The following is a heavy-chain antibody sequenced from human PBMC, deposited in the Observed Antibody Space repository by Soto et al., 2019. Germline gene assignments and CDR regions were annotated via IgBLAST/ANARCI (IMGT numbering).Heavy chain of an antibody. Sequence: QVQLQESGPGLVKPSETLSLTCTVSGGSISSYYWSWIRQPPGKGLEWIGYIYYSGSTNYNPSLKSRVTISVDTSKNQFSLKLSSVTAADTAVYYCVRGAKTLLWFGVDYWGQGTLVTVSS. CDR2: IYYSGST. D-gene: IGHD3-10*01. CDR1: GGSISSYY. CDR3: VRGAKTLLWFGVDY. V-gene: IGHV4-59*01. J-gene: IGHJ4*02.